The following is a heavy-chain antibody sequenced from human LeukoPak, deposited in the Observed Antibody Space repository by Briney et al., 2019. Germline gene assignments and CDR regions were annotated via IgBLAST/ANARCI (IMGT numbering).Heavy chain of an antibody. V-gene: IGHV3-23*01. J-gene: IGHJ4*02. CDR2: MSSSDDGR. Sequence: GGSLRLSCATSRFSFSSYAMSWVRQAPGKGLEWVSAMSSSDDGRYYAASVRGRFTISRDTSRSTLYLQMNSLRAEDAAVYYCAKAPVTSCRGAFCYPFDYWGQGTLVTVSS. CDR1: RFSFSSYA. D-gene: IGHD2-15*01. CDR3: AKAPVTSCRGAFCYPFDY.